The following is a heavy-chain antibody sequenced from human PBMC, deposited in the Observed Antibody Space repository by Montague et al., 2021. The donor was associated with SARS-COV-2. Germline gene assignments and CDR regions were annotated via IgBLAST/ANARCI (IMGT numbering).Heavy chain of an antibody. CDR3: ARLRDGVVPSPILGVGPYYSYYYMDX. Sequence: SETLSLTCAVHGTSFSGYYWNWIRQPPGKGLEWIGEINHGGSTKYSPSLKSRLTISADTSKNQFSLKLTSVAAADTAVYYCARLRDGVVPSPILGVGPYYSYYYMDXWGRDHGHRLL. CDR1: GTSFSGYY. D-gene: IGHD3-10*01. V-gene: IGHV4-34*01. CDR2: INHGGST. J-gene: IGHJ6*03.